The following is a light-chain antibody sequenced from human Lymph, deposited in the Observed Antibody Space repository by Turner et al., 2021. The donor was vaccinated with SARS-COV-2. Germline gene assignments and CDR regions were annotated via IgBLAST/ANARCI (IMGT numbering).Light chain of an antibody. Sequence: SYELTQPPSVSVSPGQTARITGSGDALPKKYAYWYQQKSGQAPVLVIYEDSKRPSGITERFSGSSSGTRATLTISGAQVEDEADYYCYSTDSSGNHGVFGGGTKLTVL. J-gene: IGLJ2*01. CDR2: EDS. V-gene: IGLV3-10*01. CDR1: ALPKKY. CDR3: YSTDSSGNHGV.